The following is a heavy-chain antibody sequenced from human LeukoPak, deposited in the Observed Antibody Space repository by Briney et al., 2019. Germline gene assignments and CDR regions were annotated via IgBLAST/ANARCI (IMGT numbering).Heavy chain of an antibody. CDR3: ARTTSMTASGYDY. CDR1: GYTFTNYH. Sequence: ASVKVSCKASGYTFTNYHINWVRQASGQGLEWMTWINPDTGDKGYARKFQDRVTITTDTSISTAYMELSSLSSEDTAVYFCARTTSMTASGYDYWGQGTLVTVSS. D-gene: IGHD2-21*02. J-gene: IGHJ4*02. V-gene: IGHV1-8*03. CDR2: INPDTGDK.